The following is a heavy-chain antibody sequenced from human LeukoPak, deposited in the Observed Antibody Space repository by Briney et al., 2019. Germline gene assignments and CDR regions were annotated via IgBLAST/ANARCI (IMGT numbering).Heavy chain of an antibody. CDR2: ISSSSSYI. CDR1: GFTFSSYS. CDR3: ARGTIVRLGPFDC. V-gene: IGHV3-21*04. J-gene: IGHJ4*02. D-gene: IGHD2/OR15-2a*01. Sequence: NTGGSLRLSCAASGFTFSSYSMNWVRQAPGKGLEWVSSISSSSSYIYYADSVKGRFTISRDNSKNTLHLQMNSLRVEDTAIYYCARGTIVRLGPFDCWGQGTLVIVSS.